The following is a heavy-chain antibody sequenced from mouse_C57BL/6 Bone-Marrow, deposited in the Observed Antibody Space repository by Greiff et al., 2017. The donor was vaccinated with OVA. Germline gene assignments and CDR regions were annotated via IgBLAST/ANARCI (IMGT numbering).Heavy chain of an antibody. CDR1: GYTFTSYG. Sequence: QVQLQQSGAELARPGASVKLSCKASGYTFTSYGISWVKQRTGQGLEWIGEIYPRSGNTYYNEKFKGKATLTADKSSSTAYLELRSLTSEDSAVYFCADSYAYYAMYYWGQGTSVTVSS. CDR3: ADSYAYYAMYY. CDR2: IYPRSGNT. V-gene: IGHV1-81*01. J-gene: IGHJ4*01.